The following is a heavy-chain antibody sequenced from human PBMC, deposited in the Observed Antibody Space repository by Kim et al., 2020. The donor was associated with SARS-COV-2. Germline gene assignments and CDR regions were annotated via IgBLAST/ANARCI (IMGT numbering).Heavy chain of an antibody. V-gene: IGHV4-61*02. J-gene: IGHJ2*01. CDR3: ARADYDYGDYSYWYFDL. CDR1: GGSISSGSYY. Sequence: SETLSLTCTVSGGSISSGSYYWSWIRQPAGKGLEWIGRIYTSGSTNYNPSLKSRVTISVDTSKNQFSLKLSSVTAADTAVYSCARADYDYGDYSYWYFDLWGRGTLVTVSS. CDR2: IYTSGST. D-gene: IGHD4-17*01.